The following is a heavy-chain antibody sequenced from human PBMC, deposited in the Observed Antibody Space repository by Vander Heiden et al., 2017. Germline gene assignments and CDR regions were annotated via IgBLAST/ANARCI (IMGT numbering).Heavy chain of an antibody. J-gene: IGHJ4*02. V-gene: IGHV3-23*01. CDR2: ISGSGGST. CDR1: GFTFSSYA. CDR3: AKTPYALYSSDYYNYFDY. D-gene: IGHD3-22*01. Sequence: EVQLLESGGGLVQPGGSLRLSCAASGFTFSSYAMSWVRQAPGKGLEWVSAISGSGGSTYYADSVKGRFTISRDNSKNTLYLQMNSLRAEDTAVYYCAKTPYALYSSDYYNYFDYWGQGTLVTVSS.